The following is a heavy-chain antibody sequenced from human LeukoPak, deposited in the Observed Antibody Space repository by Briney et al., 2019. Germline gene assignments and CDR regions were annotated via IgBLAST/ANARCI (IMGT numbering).Heavy chain of an antibody. CDR3: ARRRFGELAKYNWFDP. J-gene: IGHJ5*02. CDR1: GGTFSSYA. CDR2: IIPIFGTA. V-gene: IGHV1-69*13. Sequence: GASVKVSCKASGGTFSSYAISWVRQAPGQGLEWMGGIIPIFGTANYAQKFQGRVTITADESTSTAYMELSSLRSEDTAVYYCARRRFGELAKYNWFDPWGQGTLVTVSS. D-gene: IGHD3-10*01.